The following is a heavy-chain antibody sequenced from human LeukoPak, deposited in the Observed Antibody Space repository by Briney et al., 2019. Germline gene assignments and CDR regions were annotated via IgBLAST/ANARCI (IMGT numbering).Heavy chain of an antibody. Sequence: SETLSLTCTVSGYSISSDYYWGWIRQPPGQGLEWIGSIHRSGSTYYNPSLESRVTISVDTSKNQFSLMLSSVTAADTAVYYCARDVGATVHGYWGQGTLVTVSS. J-gene: IGHJ4*02. CDR1: GYSISSDYY. V-gene: IGHV4-38-2*02. CDR2: IHRSGST. CDR3: ARDVGATVHGY. D-gene: IGHD1-26*01.